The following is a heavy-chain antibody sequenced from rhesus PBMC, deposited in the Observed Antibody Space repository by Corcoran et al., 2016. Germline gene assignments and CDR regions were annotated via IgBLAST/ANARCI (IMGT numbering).Heavy chain of an antibody. CDR2: IYATSVT. D-gene: IGHD3-34*01. CDR1: GGSMSESSS. V-gene: IGHV4S9*01. CDR3: AGPFERGRFEV. Sequence: QVRLQESGPGLVKSSETLSLTCAVAGGSMSESSSWTWIRQPPGEGLEWIGNIYATSVTPYHPSLKRRVTISKDTSNNQFFLKVTSVTAADTAVYYCAGPFERGRFEVWGAGILVTVSS. J-gene: IGHJ5-1*01.